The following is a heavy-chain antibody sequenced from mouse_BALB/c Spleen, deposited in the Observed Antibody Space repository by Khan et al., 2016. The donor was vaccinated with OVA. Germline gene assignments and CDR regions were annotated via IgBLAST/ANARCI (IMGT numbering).Heavy chain of an antibody. CDR3: SREERLHDDAMDY. CDR2: IYPSDSYT. J-gene: IGHJ4*01. CDR1: GYTFTNYW. Sequence: QVQLQQPGTELVRPGASMKLSCKAAGYTFTNYWINWVKQRPGQGLEWIGNIYPSDSYTNYNQKFKDKATLTVDESSSTAYLHLSSPTSEAPAVYYGSREERLHDDAMDYWGQGTSVTVSA. D-gene: IGHD2-3*01. V-gene: IGHV1-69*02.